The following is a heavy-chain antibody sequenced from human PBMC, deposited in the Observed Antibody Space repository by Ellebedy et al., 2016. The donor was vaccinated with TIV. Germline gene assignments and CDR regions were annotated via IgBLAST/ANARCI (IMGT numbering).Heavy chain of an antibody. CDR3: VIRFGEPHDY. Sequence: GGSLRLSXAASGFTFSSYAINWVRQAPGKGLEWVSAIIASGGSTYYADSVKGRFTISRDNAKHTLYLQMNSLRAEDTAVYYCVIRFGEPHDYWGQGTLVTVSS. D-gene: IGHD3-10*01. V-gene: IGHV3-23*01. J-gene: IGHJ4*02. CDR2: IIASGGST. CDR1: GFTFSSYA.